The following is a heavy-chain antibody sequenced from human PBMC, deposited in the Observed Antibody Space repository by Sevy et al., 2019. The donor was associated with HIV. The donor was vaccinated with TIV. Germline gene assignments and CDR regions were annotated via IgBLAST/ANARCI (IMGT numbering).Heavy chain of an antibody. J-gene: IGHJ5*02. CDR3: ANLVGQQRPKNYNWFDP. CDR1: GFTFSSYA. CDR2: ISGSGGST. V-gene: IGHV3-23*01. D-gene: IGHD6-13*01. Sequence: GGSLRLSCAASGFTFSSYAMSWVRQAPGKGLEWVSAISGSGGSTYYADSVKGRFTISRDNSKNTLYLQMNSLRAEDTAVYYCANLVGQQRPKNYNWFDPWGQGTLVTVSS.